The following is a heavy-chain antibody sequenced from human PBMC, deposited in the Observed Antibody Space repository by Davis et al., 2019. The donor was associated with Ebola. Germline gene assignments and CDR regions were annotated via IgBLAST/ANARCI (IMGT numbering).Heavy chain of an antibody. CDR1: GGTFSSYA. D-gene: IGHD6-19*01. CDR2: IIPIFGTA. CDR3: ACGGSGWIRYNWFDP. V-gene: IGHV1-69*13. J-gene: IGHJ5*02. Sequence: AASVKVSCKASGGTFSSYAISWVRQAPGQGLEWMGGIIPIFGTANYAQKFQGRVTITADESTSTAYMELSSLRSEDTAVYYCACGGSGWIRYNWFDPWGQGTLVTVSS.